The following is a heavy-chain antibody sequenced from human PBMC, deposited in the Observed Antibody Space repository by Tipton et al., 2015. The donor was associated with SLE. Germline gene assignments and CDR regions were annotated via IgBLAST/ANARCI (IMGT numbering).Heavy chain of an antibody. CDR2: IYTSGST. V-gene: IGHV4-61*02. Sequence: TLSLTCTVSGGSISSGSYYWSWIRQPAGKGLEWIGRIYTSGSTNYNPSLKNRVTISVDTSKNQFSLKLSSVTAADTAVYYCAREGYSSSSVYYYMDVWGKGTTVTVSS. D-gene: IGHD6-6*01. CDR3: AREGYSSSSVYYYMDV. CDR1: GGSISSGSYY. J-gene: IGHJ6*03.